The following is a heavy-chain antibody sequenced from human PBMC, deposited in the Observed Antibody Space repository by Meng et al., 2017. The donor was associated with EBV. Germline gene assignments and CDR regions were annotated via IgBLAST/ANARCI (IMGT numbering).Heavy chain of an antibody. CDR3: ASESGRGYTPDY. D-gene: IGHD3-10*01. CDR2: FLPRLGAP. Sequence: GQLVPFAAGVKNPGSLVKVSCKTSGGPFRYYAISWVRQAPGQGLEWLGGFLPRLGAPNYAQKFHGRVKITADESTSTHYMDLSSLRSEDTAIYYCASESGRGYTPDYWGQGTLVTVSS. V-gene: IGHV1-69*01. CDR1: GGPFRYYA. J-gene: IGHJ4*02.